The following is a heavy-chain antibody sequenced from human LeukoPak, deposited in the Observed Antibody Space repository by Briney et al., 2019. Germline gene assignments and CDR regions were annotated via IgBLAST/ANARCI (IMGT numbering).Heavy chain of an antibody. CDR3: AREASGYSYGYMVY. CDR1: GYTFTGYY. V-gene: IGHV1-2*02. CDR2: INPNSGGT. D-gene: IGHD5-18*01. Sequence: GASVKVSCKASGYTFTGYYMHWVRQAPGQGLEWMGWINPNSGGTNYAQKFQGRVTMTRDTSISTAYMELSRLRSDDTAEYYCAREASGYSYGYMVYWGQGTLVTVSS. J-gene: IGHJ4*02.